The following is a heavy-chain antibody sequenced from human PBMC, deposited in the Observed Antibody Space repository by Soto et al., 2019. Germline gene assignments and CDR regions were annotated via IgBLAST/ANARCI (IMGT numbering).Heavy chain of an antibody. V-gene: IGHV4-30-2*01. CDR2: INHSGST. CDR1: GGSISSGGYS. CDR3: SRGPPFDQ. J-gene: IGHJ4*02. Sequence: QLQLQESGSGLVKPSQTLSLTCAVSGGSISSGGYSWRWIRQPPGKGLEWIGYINHSGSTYYNPSLKTRVNITVERYKNHFSLKLSSVTAADTAVYYCSRGPPFDQLGQGTLGTVSS.